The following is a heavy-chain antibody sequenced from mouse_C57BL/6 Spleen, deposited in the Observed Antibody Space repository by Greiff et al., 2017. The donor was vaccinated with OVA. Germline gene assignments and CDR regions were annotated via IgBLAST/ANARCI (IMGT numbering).Heavy chain of an antibody. Sequence: EVKLMESGGGLVQPGGSLSLSCAASGFTFTDYYMSWVRHPPPKAPEWLGFFRNNANGYTTEYCAPVKGRFTISRDNSQSILYLQMNAPGAEDSDTYDGARYYYGSSYGYFDDWGKGTTLTVSS. D-gene: IGHD1-1*01. J-gene: IGHJ2*01. CDR1: GFTFTDYY. CDR3: ARYYYGSSYGYFDD. V-gene: IGHV7-3*01. CDR2: FRNNANGYTT.